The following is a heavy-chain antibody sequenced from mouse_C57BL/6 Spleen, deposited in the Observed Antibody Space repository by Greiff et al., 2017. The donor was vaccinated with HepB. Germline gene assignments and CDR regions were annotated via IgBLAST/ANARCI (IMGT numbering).Heavy chain of an antibody. CDR3: ARERVYDYDYFDY. V-gene: IGHV1-4*01. J-gene: IGHJ2*01. D-gene: IGHD2-4*01. CDR1: GYTFTSYT. CDR2: INPSSGYT. Sequence: VQLQQSGAELARPGASVKMSCKASGYTFTSYTMHWVKQRPGQGLEWIGYINPSSGYTKYNQKFKDKATLTADKSSSTAYMQLSSLTSEDSAVYYCARERVYDYDYFDYWGQGTTLTVSS.